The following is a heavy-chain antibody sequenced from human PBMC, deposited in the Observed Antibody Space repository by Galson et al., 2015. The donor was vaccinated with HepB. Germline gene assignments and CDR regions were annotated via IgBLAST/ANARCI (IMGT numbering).Heavy chain of an antibody. D-gene: IGHD2-15*01. CDR3: AGGYCSAGSCYSDY. CDR1: GYTFTSYD. J-gene: IGHJ4*02. Sequence: SVKVSCKASGYTFTSYDINWVRQATGQGLEWMGWMNPNSGNTGYAQKFQGRVTMTRNTYISTAYMELSSLRSEDTAVYYCAGGYCSAGSCYSDYWGQGTLVTVSS. V-gene: IGHV1-8*01. CDR2: MNPNSGNT.